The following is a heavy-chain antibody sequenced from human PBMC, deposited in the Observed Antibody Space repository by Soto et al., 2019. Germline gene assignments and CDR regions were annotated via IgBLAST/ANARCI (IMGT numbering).Heavy chain of an antibody. V-gene: IGHV4-31*02. D-gene: IGHD5-18*01. J-gene: IGHJ6*02. CDR3: ANGVYSFMDV. CDR1: GDSISSRSYY. Sequence: SETLSLTCTVTGDSISSRSYYWSWIRQHPGKGLEWIGYIYYSGSTYYNPSLKSRVTISVDTSKNQFSLKLRSVTAADTAVYYCANGVYSFMDVWGQGTTGTVPS. CDR2: IYYSGST.